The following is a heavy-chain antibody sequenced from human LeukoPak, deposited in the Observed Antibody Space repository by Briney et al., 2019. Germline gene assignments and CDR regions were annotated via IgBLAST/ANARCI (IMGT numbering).Heavy chain of an antibody. V-gene: IGHV3-23*01. CDR3: VARAPFYDSSGYHDW. D-gene: IGHD3-22*01. CDR1: GFTFSSYA. CDR2: ISGSGGST. J-gene: IGHJ4*02. Sequence: GGSLRLSCAASGFTFSSYAMSWVRQAPGKELEWVSGISGSGGSTYYADSVKGRFTISRDNSKNTLYLQMNSLRVEDTAAYYCVARAPFYDSSGYHDWWGQGSLVTVSS.